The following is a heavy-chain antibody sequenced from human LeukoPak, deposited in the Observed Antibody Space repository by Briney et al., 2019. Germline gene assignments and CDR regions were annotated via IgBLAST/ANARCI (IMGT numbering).Heavy chain of an antibody. D-gene: IGHD2-2*02. CDR1: GYTLTELS. CDR3: ATASLYCSSTSCYINAFDI. Sequence: ASVTVSCKVSGYTLTELSMHWVRQAPGKGLEWMGGFDPEDGETIYAQKFQGRVTMTEDTSTDTAYMELSSLRSEDTAVYYCATASLYCSSTSCYINAFDIWGQGTMVTVSS. CDR2: FDPEDGET. V-gene: IGHV1-24*01. J-gene: IGHJ3*02.